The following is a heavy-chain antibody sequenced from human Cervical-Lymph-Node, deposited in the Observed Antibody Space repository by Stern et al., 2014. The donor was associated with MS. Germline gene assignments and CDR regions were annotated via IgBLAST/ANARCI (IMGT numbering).Heavy chain of an antibody. CDR1: GGSISSSSYY. D-gene: IGHD6-19*01. V-gene: IGHV4-39*01. Sequence: QVQLQESGPGLVKPSETLSLTCTVSGGSISSSSYYWGWIRQPPGKGLEWIGSIYYSGSTHYNPSLKSRVTIPADTSKHQFSLKLSSVTAADTAVYYCARTRGAVAGYFDYWGQGTLVTVSS. CDR3: ARTRGAVAGYFDY. CDR2: IYYSGST. J-gene: IGHJ4*02.